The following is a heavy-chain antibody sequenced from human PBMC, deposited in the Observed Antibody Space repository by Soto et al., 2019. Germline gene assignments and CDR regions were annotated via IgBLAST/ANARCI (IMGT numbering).Heavy chain of an antibody. D-gene: IGHD2-15*01. J-gene: IGHJ4*02. V-gene: IGHV1-69*02. Sequence: QVQLVQSGAEVKKPGSSVKVSCKASGGTFSSYTISWVRQAPGQGLEWMGRIILMLGIANYAQKFQGRVTITANKSTSTAYMDLSSLRSEDTSVYYCARYSATPFDYWGQGTLVTVSS. CDR3: ARYSATPFDY. CDR2: IILMLGIA. CDR1: GGTFSSYT.